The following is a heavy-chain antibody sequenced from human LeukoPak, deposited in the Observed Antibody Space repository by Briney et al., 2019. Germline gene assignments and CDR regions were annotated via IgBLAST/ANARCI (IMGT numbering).Heavy chain of an antibody. J-gene: IGHJ4*02. CDR1: GFTFSSYA. CDR3: ARDRVAVAGYFDY. D-gene: IGHD6-19*01. Sequence: GGSLRLSCAASGFTFSSYAMHWVRQAPGKGLEWVAVISYDGSNKYYVDSVKGRFTISRDNSKNTLYLQMNSLRAEDTAVYYCARDRVAVAGYFDYWGQGTLVTVSS. CDR2: ISYDGSNK. V-gene: IGHV3-30*04.